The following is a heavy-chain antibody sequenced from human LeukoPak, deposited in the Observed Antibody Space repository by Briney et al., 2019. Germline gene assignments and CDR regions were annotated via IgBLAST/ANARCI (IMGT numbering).Heavy chain of an antibody. CDR1: GGSISSYY. CDR2: IYYSGST. J-gene: IGHJ6*02. Sequence: PSETLSLTCTVSGGSISSYYWSWIRQPPGKGLEWIGYIYYSGSTNYNPSLKSRVTISVDTSKNQFSLKLSSVTAADTAVYYCARDVSSYDILTGYYSSYGMDVWGQGTTVTASS. V-gene: IGHV4-59*01. CDR3: ARDVSSYDILTGYYSSYGMDV. D-gene: IGHD3-9*01.